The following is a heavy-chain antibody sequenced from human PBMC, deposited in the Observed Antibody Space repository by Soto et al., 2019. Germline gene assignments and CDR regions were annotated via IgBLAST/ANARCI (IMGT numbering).Heavy chain of an antibody. CDR2: IYWDDDK. J-gene: IGHJ4*02. CDR1: GFSLSTSGVG. CDR3: AHSSGYVWGSDVDY. D-gene: IGHD3-16*01. V-gene: IGHV2-5*02. Sequence: QITLKESGPTLVKPTQTLTLTCTFSGFSLSTSGVGVGWIRQPPGKALEWLALIYWDDDKRYSPSLKSRLTTXKXTXXNQVVLTMTNMDPVDTATYYCAHSSGYVWGSDVDYWGQGTLVTVSS.